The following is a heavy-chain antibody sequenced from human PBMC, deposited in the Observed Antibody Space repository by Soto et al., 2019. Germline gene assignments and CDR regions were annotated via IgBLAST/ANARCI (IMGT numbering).Heavy chain of an antibody. CDR3: AKFSEGLRFLEWLSTLGPTYGMDV. V-gene: IGHV3-30*18. D-gene: IGHD3-3*01. CDR1: GFTFSSYG. CDR2: ISYDGSNK. Sequence: GGSLRLSCAASGFTFSSYGMHWVRQAPGKGLEWVAVISYDGSNKYYADSVKGRFTISSDNSKNTLYLQMNSLRAEDTAVYYCAKFSEGLRFLEWLSTLGPTYGMDVWGQGTTVTISS. J-gene: IGHJ6*02.